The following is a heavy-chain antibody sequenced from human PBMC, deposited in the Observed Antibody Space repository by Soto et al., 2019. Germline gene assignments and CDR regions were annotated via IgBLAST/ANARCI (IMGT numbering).Heavy chain of an antibody. CDR2: IFWNDDE. CDR3: AHTGYSYNPIAY. V-gene: IGHV2-5*01. J-gene: IGHJ4*02. D-gene: IGHD3-10*01. CDR1: GFSLTTYGVG. Sequence: QITLKESGPALVKPTQTLTLTCTFSGFSLTTYGVGVGWIRQPPGKALEWLALIFWNDDERYSPSLKSRPTITKATSKNQVVYTMTNMGPVDTATYFSAHTGYSYNPIAYWCPGTLVTVS.